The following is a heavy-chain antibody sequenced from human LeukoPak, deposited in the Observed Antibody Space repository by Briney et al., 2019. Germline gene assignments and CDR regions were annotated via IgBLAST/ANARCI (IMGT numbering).Heavy chain of an antibody. CDR2: IYSGGST. Sequence: PGGSLRLSCAASGFTVSSNYMSWVRQAPGKGLEWVSVIYSGGSTYYADSVKARFTISRDNSKNTLYLQMNSLRAEDTAVYYCARSGCGGDCYWGGESYFDYWGQGTIVTVSS. CDR1: GFTVSSNY. D-gene: IGHD2-21*02. V-gene: IGHV3-53*01. J-gene: IGHJ4*03. CDR3: ARSGCGGDCYWGGESYFDY.